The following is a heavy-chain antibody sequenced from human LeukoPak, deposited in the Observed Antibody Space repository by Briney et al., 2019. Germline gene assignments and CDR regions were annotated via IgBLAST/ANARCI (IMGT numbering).Heavy chain of an antibody. CDR3: ARDIPFYGDSSWTLHAFDI. CDR1: GYTFTSYG. V-gene: IGHV1-18*01. Sequence: ASVKLSCNTSGYTFTSYGSSWVRQAPGQGLELMGWISAYNGNTNYAQKLQGRVTMITDTSTSTSYMELRSLRSDDTAVYYCARDIPFYGDSSWTLHAFDIWGQGTMVTVSS. J-gene: IGHJ3*02. CDR2: ISAYNGNT. D-gene: IGHD4-17*01.